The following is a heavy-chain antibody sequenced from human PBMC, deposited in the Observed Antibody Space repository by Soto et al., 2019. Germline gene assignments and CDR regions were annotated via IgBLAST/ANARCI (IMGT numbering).Heavy chain of an antibody. CDR1: GGSISSYY. CDR3: ARGGGREAFDI. D-gene: IGHD3-16*01. Sequence: SETLSLTCTVSGGSISSYYWSWIRQPPGKGLEWIGYIYYSGSTNYNPSLKSRVTISVDTSKNQFSLKLSSVTAADTAVYYCARGGGREAFDIWGQGTMVTVSS. CDR2: IYYSGST. V-gene: IGHV4-59*01. J-gene: IGHJ3*02.